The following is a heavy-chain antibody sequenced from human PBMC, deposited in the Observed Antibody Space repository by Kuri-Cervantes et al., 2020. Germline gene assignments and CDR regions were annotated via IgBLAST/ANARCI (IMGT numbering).Heavy chain of an antibody. CDR3: AKDLTYRSSSGLDN. CDR1: GFTFSSYE. V-gene: IGHV3-48*03. J-gene: IGHJ4*02. CDR2: ISSSGSTI. Sequence: GESLKISCAASGFTFSSYEMNWVRQAPGKGLEWVSYISSSGSTIYYADSVKGRFTISRDNAKNSLYLQMNSLRAEDTALYYCAKDLTYRSSSGLDNWGQGALVTVSS. D-gene: IGHD6-6*01.